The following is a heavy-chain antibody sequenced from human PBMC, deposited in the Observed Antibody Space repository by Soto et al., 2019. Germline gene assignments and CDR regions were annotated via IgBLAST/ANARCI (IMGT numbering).Heavy chain of an antibody. V-gene: IGHV1-18*01. CDR2: INTYNGNT. Sequence: QVQLVQSRAEVKNPGASVKVSCKASGYSFTRYGIAWARQAPGQGLEWMGWINTYNGNTNYAQNLQGRVTLTTDTSTSTAYMELTSLRSNDTAIYYCAMVDVYVTPSPQDVWGQGTTVLVSS. J-gene: IGHJ6*02. CDR3: AMVDVYVTPSPQDV. CDR1: GYSFTRYG. D-gene: IGHD3-16*01.